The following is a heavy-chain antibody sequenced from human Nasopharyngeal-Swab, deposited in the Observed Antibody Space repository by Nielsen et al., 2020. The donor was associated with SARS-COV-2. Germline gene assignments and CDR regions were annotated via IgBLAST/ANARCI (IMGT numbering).Heavy chain of an antibody. CDR3: ARGVIPTGDLPTGYYFDY. J-gene: IGHJ4*02. CDR1: GGSFSGSY. Sequence: SETLSLTCAVFGGSFSGSYSSWIRQPPGKGLEWIGEINHSGSTNYNPSLKSRVTISVATSKIQFSLKLSSATAADTAVYYCARGVIPTGDLPTGYYFDYWGQGTLVTVSS. D-gene: IGHD7-27*01. CDR2: INHSGST. V-gene: IGHV4-34*01.